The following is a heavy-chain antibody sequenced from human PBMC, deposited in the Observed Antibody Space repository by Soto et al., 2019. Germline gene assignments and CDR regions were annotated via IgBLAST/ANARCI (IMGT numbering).Heavy chain of an antibody. CDR2: IYNSGST. V-gene: IGHV4-31*02. Sequence: SETLSVTWPVAGGSSNSGGYCWSWIRQHPGKGLEWIGYIYNSGSTYYNPSLKSRVTISVDTSKNQFSLKLSSVTAADTAVYCCARGITMVRGVIHTPYFDYWGQGTLVTVSS. J-gene: IGHJ4*02. CDR3: ARGITMVRGVIHTPYFDY. CDR1: GGSSNSGGYC. D-gene: IGHD3-10*01.